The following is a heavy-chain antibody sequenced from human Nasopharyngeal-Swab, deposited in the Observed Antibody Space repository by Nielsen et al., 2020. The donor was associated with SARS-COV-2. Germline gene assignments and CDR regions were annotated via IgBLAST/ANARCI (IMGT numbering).Heavy chain of an antibody. Sequence: GESLKISCAASGFTYWMNWVRQAPGKGLEWVGNIGQDGGGKKYVDSVKGRFTISRDNANNLLYLQMNSLRAEDTAVYYCVRDRGYYTFTDWVQGTLVTVSS. J-gene: IGHJ4*02. V-gene: IGHV3-7*01. CDR2: IGQDGGGK. D-gene: IGHD2/OR15-2a*01. CDR3: VRDRGYYTFTD. CDR1: GFTYW.